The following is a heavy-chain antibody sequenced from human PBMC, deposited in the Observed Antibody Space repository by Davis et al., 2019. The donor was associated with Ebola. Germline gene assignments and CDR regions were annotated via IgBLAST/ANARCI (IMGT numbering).Heavy chain of an antibody. CDR1: GFAFSNFG. Sequence: GESLKISCAASGFAFSNFGMHWVRQAPGKGLEWVAVVWYDENGKYYADSVKGRFTVSRDDSKNTLYLQMNSLRAEDTGRYYCATRGTYGDYVFDSWGQGTLVTVSS. V-gene: IGHV3-33*01. J-gene: IGHJ4*02. CDR2: VWYDENGK. CDR3: ATRGTYGDYVFDS. D-gene: IGHD4-17*01.